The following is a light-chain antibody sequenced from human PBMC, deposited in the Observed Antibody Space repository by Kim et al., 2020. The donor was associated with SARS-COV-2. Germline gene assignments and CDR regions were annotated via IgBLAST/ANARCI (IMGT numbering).Light chain of an antibody. Sequence: LTQDPAVSVALGQTVRITCQGDSLSYYYASWYRQRPGQAPLLVIYNRNRRPSGIPDRFSGSITGAQAEDEADYYCNTRDRSGYHLVFGAGTQLTVL. V-gene: IGLV3-19*01. J-gene: IGLJ2*01. CDR3: NTRDRSGYHLV. CDR1: SLSYYY. CDR2: NRN.